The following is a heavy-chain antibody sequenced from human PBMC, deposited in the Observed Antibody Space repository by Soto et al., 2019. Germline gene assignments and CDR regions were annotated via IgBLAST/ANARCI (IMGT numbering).Heavy chain of an antibody. Sequence: QITLKESGPTLVKPTQTLTLTCTFSGFSLSTSGVGVGWIRQPPGKALEWLALIYWDDDKRYSPSLKSRLTXTXDTSKHQVVLTMTNMDPVDTATYYCARVNSSSSLDYWGQGTLVTVSS. V-gene: IGHV2-5*02. J-gene: IGHJ4*02. CDR1: GFSLSTSGVG. D-gene: IGHD6-6*01. CDR3: ARVNSSSSLDY. CDR2: IYWDDDK.